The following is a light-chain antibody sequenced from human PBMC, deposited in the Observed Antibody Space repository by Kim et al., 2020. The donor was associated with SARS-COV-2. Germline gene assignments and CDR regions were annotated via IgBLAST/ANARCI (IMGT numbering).Light chain of an antibody. CDR2: LVS. V-gene: IGKV1-5*01. CDR1: KSITSG. CDR3: QQHNGY. J-gene: IGKJ4*01. Sequence: DIQMTQSPSTLSASVGDTVTITCRASKSITSGLAWYQQKPGKAPKLLIYLVSNLDYGVPSRFSGSGSGTQFTLTISSLQPDDFATYYCQQHNGYFGGGTKVDIK.